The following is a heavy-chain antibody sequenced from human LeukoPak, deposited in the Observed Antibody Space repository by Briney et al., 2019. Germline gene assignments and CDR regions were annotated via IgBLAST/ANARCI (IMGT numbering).Heavy chain of an antibody. CDR3: ARDRIAVAGTFDY. CDR1: GGSISSGGYY. J-gene: IGHJ4*02. CDR2: IYYSGST. Sequence: SETLSLTCTVSGGSISSGGYYWSWIRQPPGKGLEWIGYIYYSGSTYYNPSLKSRVTISVNTAKNQFSLKLSSVTAADTAVYYCARDRIAVAGTFDYWGQGTLVTVSS. V-gene: IGHV4-30-4*08. D-gene: IGHD6-19*01.